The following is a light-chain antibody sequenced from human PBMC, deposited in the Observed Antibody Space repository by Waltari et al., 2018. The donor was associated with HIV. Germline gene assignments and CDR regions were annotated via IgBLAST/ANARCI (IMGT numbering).Light chain of an antibody. V-gene: IGLV1-44*01. J-gene: IGLJ2*01. CDR1: RSDIGSNP. CDR2: TNN. Sequence: QSALTQPPSASGTPGQRVIISCSGSRSDIGSNPVFWYQQFPGTAPKLLIKTNNQRPSGFPDRFVGSKSGTSASLAISGLYSEDEADYYCESWDDRLNDPVFGGGTKLTVL. CDR3: ESWDDRLNDPV.